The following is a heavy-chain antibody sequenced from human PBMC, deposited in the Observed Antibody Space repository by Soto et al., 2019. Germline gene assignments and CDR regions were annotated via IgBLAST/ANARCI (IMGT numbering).Heavy chain of an antibody. V-gene: IGHV3-48*02. CDR3: ARDFTTVATPWWFDP. D-gene: IGHD4-17*01. CDR2: ISSSSSNR. Sequence: GSLRLSCAVSGFTFSSYSMNWVGQSPWKGLEWVPYISSSSSNRYYADPVKGRFTISRDNAKNSLYLQMNSLRDEDTAVYYCARDFTTVATPWWFDPWGQGTLVTVSS. J-gene: IGHJ5*02. CDR1: GFTFSSYS.